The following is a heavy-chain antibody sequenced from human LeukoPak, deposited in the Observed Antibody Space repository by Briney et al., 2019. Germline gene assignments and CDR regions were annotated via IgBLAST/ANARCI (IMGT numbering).Heavy chain of an antibody. D-gene: IGHD3-10*01. CDR3: ARDRGSTGYYFDY. CDR1: GFTFRNYA. Sequence: GRSLRLSCAASGFTFRNYAMHWVCQTPGKGLEWVTVISHDESNEYYADSVKGRFTISRDNSKNTLYLQMNSLRADDTAVYYCARDRGSTGYYFDYWGQGTLVTVSS. CDR2: ISHDESNE. J-gene: IGHJ4*02. V-gene: IGHV3-30-3*01.